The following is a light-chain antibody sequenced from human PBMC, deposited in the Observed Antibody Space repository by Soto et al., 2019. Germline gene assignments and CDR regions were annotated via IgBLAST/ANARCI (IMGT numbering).Light chain of an antibody. Sequence: EIVLTQSPGTLSLSPGERATLSCRTSQSVSSSYLAWYQQKPGQAPRLLIYGASSRATGIPDGFSGSGSGTDFTLTISRLEPEDFAVYYWQQYGHSPWTFGQGTKVEIK. V-gene: IGKV3-20*01. CDR2: GAS. CDR3: QQYGHSPWT. J-gene: IGKJ1*01. CDR1: QSVSSSY.